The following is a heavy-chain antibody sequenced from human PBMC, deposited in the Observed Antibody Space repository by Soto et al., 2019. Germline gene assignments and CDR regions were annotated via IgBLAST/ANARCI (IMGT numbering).Heavy chain of an antibody. V-gene: IGHV3-23*01. D-gene: IGHD2-8*01. CDR1: GFPFSTYA. J-gene: IGHJ4*02. Sequence: DVQLLESGGGLVQPGGSPRLSCATSGFPFSTYAMTWVRQAPGKGLEWVSGISDGGGSTYYADSVKGRFTISRDTSKNTLYLHMNSLRAEDTAVYYCARVFCSNGVCYMGHFDYWGQGTLVTVSS. CDR3: ARVFCSNGVCYMGHFDY. CDR2: ISDGGGST.